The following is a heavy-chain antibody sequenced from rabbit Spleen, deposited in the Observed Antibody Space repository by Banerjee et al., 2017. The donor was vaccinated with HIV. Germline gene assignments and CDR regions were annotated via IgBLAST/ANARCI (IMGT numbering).Heavy chain of an antibody. CDR3: AGGGYSFGYTDYEDL. CDR1: GFSFSNIYW. J-gene: IGHJ4*01. Sequence: QQQLEESGGGLVKPGGTLTLTCTASGFSFSNIYWICWVRQAPGKGLEWIACVDSGDGATYYANWPKGRFPISKASSTTVTMQMTRLTVADTATYFCAGGGYSFGYTDYEDLWGPGTLVTVS. V-gene: IGHV1S45*01. CDR2: VDSGDGAT. D-gene: IGHD6-1*01.